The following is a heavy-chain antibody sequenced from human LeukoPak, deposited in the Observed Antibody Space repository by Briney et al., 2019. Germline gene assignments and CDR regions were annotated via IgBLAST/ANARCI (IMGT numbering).Heavy chain of an antibody. CDR2: ISAYNGDT. V-gene: IGHV1-18*01. D-gene: IGHD5-12*01. CDR1: GYIFTSYG. CDR3: ARRSGYDRRMGTLDF. Sequence: ASVKVSCKASGYIFTSYGISWVRQGPGQGLEWVGCISAYNGDTNYAQKFQGRVTVTTDTSTTTAYMELRSLRSDDSAVYYCARRSGYDRRMGTLDFWGQGTLVTVSS. J-gene: IGHJ4*02.